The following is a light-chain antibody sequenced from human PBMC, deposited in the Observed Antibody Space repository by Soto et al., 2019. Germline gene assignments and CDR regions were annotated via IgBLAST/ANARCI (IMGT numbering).Light chain of an antibody. J-gene: IGLJ1*01. CDR1: SSDVGGYNY. Sequence: QSALTQPASVSGSPGQSITISCTGTSSDVGGYNYVSWYQQHPGKAPKLMIYDVSNRPSGVSTRFSGYKSGNTASLTISGLQAEDEADYFCGSYAGDGTYVFGTGTKLTVL. CDR2: DVS. CDR3: GSYAGDGTYV. V-gene: IGLV2-14*01.